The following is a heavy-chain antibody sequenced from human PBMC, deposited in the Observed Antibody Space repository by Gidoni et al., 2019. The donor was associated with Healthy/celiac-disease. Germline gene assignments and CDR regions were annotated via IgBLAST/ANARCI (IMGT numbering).Heavy chain of an antibody. Sequence: EVQLVEAGGGLVKPGGSLRLSCAASGFTFRSYSMNWVRQAPGKGLECVSSISSSSSYIYYADSVKGRFTISRDNAKNSLYLQMNSLRAEDTAVYYCARGGRDGDYYYYGMDVWGQGTTVTVSS. J-gene: IGHJ6*02. CDR3: ARGGRDGDYYYYGMDV. D-gene: IGHD4-17*01. CDR1: GFTFRSYS. V-gene: IGHV3-21*01. CDR2: ISSSSSYI.